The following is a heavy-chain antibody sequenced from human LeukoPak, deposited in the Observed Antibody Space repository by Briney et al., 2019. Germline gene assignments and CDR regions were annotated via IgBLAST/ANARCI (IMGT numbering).Heavy chain of an antibody. D-gene: IGHD6-13*01. CDR3: ARDLWQQMIQGYDY. Sequence: GGSLRLSCAASGFTFTTYGMHWVRQAPGKGLEWVAVIWNDGSYKRYADSVKGRFTISRDDSKNTIYLQMNSLRAEDTAVYYCARDLWQQMIQGYDYWGQGTLVTVSS. J-gene: IGHJ4*02. CDR1: GFTFTTYG. CDR2: IWNDGSYK. V-gene: IGHV3-33*01.